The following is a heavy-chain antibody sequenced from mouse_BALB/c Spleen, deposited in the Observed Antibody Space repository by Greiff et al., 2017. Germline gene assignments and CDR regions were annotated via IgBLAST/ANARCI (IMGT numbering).Heavy chain of an antibody. CDR3: ARSGEGFAY. J-gene: IGHJ3*01. D-gene: IGHD3-1*01. Sequence: VMLVESGAELVRPGTSVKISCKASGYTFTNYWLGWVKQRPGHGLEWIGDIYPGGGYTNYNEKFKGKATLTADTSSSTAYMQLSSLTSEDSAVYFCARSGEGFAYWGQGTLVTVSA. V-gene: IGHV1-63*02. CDR1: GYTFTNYW. CDR2: IYPGGGYT.